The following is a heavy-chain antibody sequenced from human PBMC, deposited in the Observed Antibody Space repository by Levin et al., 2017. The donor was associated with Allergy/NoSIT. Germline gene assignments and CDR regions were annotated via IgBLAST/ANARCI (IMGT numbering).Heavy chain of an antibody. CDR3: ATLIGYSSTWHISGTSDY. J-gene: IGHJ4*02. D-gene: IGHD6-13*01. CDR1: GHTLSKYG. Sequence: GESLKISCKASGHTLSKYGISWVRQAPGQGLEWMGWISPDDGNTNYAQRLQDRVTMTTDTSTTTTYMELRSLRSDDTAVYYCATLIGYSSTWHISGTSDYWGQGTLVTVSS. V-gene: IGHV1-18*01. CDR2: ISPDDGNT.